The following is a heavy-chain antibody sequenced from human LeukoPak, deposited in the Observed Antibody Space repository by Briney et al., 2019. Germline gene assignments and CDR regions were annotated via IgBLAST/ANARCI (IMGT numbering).Heavy chain of an antibody. CDR3: ARADYDFVWGSYRLPDP. J-gene: IGHJ5*02. CDR2: INPSSGGT. D-gene: IGHD3-16*02. V-gene: IGHV1-2*02. CDR1: GYTFTGYY. Sequence: ASVKVSCKASGYTFTGYYMHWVQQAPGQGLEWMGWINPSSGGTNYAQKFQGRVTMTRNTSISTAYMELSSLRSEDTAMYYCARADYDFVWGSYRLPDPWGQGTLVTVSS.